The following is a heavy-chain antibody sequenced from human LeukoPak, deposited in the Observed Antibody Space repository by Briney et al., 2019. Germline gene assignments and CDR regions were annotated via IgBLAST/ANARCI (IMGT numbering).Heavy chain of an antibody. Sequence: SETLSLTCAVYGGSFSGYYWSWIRQPPGKGLEWIGEINHSGSTNYNPSLKSRVTISVDTSKNQCSLKLSSVTAADTAVYYCARGDGGYCSSTSCPYFDYWGQGTLVTVSS. V-gene: IGHV4-34*01. CDR3: ARGDGGYCSSTSCPYFDY. J-gene: IGHJ4*02. CDR2: INHSGST. CDR1: GGSFSGYY. D-gene: IGHD2-2*01.